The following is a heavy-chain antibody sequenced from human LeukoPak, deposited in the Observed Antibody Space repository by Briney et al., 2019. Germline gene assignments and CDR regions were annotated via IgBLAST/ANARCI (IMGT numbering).Heavy chain of an antibody. J-gene: IGHJ5*02. CDR3: ARLARKRGYDYWFDP. V-gene: IGHV4-61*01. CDR2: VYYTGST. D-gene: IGHD5-12*01. CDR1: GGSVNSDQYY. Sequence: PSETLSLTCTVPGGSVNSDQYYWSWVRQSPGKGLEWIGFVYYTGSTSYNPSLKSRVAISVDTSSNQFSLNLTSVTAADTAVYFCARLARKRGYDYWFDPWGQGTLVSVSS.